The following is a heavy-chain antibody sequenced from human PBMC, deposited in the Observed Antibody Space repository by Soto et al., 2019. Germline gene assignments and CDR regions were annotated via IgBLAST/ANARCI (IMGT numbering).Heavy chain of an antibody. D-gene: IGHD3-22*01. CDR2: ISGSGGST. CDR3: AKGISYYNYYYMDV. Sequence: EVQLLESGGGLVQPGGSLRVSCAASGFTFNSYAMSWVRQAPGKGLEWVSGISGSGGSTYYADSVKGRLTISRDNSKNTLYLQMNSLRADDTAVYYCAKGISYYNYYYMDVWGKGTTVTVSS. V-gene: IGHV3-23*01. J-gene: IGHJ6*03. CDR1: GFTFNSYA.